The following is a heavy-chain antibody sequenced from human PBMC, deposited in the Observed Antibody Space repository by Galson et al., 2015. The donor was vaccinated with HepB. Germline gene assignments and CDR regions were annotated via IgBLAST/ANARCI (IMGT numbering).Heavy chain of an antibody. CDR3: SRDQRLNPDPYSSSSEGGLDY. CDR2: INGDGSSI. V-gene: IGHV3-74*01. J-gene: IGHJ4*02. Sequence: SLRLSCAASGFTFSRYWMHWVRQAPGKGLVWLSRINGDGSSISDADSVKGRFTISRDNAKNTLYLQMNSLRAEDTAVYYCSRDQRLNPDPYSSSSEGGLDYWGQGTLVTVSS. CDR1: GFTFSRYW. D-gene: IGHD6-6*01.